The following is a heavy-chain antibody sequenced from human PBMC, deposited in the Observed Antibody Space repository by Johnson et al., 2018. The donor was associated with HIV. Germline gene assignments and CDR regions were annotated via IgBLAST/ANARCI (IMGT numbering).Heavy chain of an antibody. Sequence: MKWVRQTPGMGLEWVSAINWNAGSTYYADSVKGRFTISRDNAKNSLYLQMNSLRAEDTAVYYCAKDRTSGSYSDDAFDIWGQGTMVTVSS. D-gene: IGHD1-26*01. CDR3: AKDRTSGSYSDDAFDI. J-gene: IGHJ3*02. CDR2: INWNAGST. V-gene: IGHV3-20*03.